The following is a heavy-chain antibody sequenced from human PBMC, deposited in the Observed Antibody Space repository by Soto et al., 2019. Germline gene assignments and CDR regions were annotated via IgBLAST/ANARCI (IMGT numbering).Heavy chain of an antibody. CDR1: GFTFSSSG. CDR2: ISYDGSNK. D-gene: IGHD3-22*01. V-gene: IGHV3-30*18. Sequence: GGSLRLSCAASGFTFSSSGMHWVRQAPGKGLEWVAVISYDGSNKYYADSVKGRFTISRDNSKNTLYLQMNSLRAEDTAVYYCAKDALGVVINYYYYYMDVWGKGTTVTVSS. J-gene: IGHJ6*03. CDR3: AKDALGVVINYYYYYMDV.